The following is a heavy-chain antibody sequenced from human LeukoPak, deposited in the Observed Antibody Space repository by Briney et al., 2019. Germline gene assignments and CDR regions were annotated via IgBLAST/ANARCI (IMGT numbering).Heavy chain of an antibody. CDR1: GYTFTGYY. D-gene: IGHD3-22*01. V-gene: IGHV1-2*02. J-gene: IGHJ1*01. Sequence: ASVKVSCKASGYTFTGYYMHWVRQAPGQGLEWMGWISPNSGGTNYAQKFQGRVTMTRDTSSTTAYMELSRLRSDDTAVYYCARLVVISTTSEYFQEWGQGTLVIVSS. CDR2: ISPNSGGT. CDR3: ARLVVISTTSEYFQE.